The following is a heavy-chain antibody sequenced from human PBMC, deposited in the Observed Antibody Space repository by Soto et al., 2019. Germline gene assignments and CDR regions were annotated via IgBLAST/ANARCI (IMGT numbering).Heavy chain of an antibody. CDR1: GFTFSSYA. V-gene: IGHV3-23*01. J-gene: IGHJ3*02. D-gene: IGHD3-22*01. Sequence: GGSLRLSCAASGFTFSSYAMSWVRQAPGKGLEWVSAISGSGGSTYYADSVKGRFTISRDNSKNTLYLQMNSLRAEDTAVYYCAKHNEGDQNKERITMIVVWAFDIWGQGTMVTVSS. CDR2: ISGSGGST. CDR3: AKHNEGDQNKERITMIVVWAFDI.